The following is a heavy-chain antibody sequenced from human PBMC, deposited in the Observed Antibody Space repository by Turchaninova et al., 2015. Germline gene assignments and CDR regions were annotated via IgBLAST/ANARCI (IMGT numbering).Heavy chain of an antibody. CDR3: STQTAGKLGITAITNDY. D-gene: IGHD5-24*01. Sequence: EVQLVQSGAEVKNPGESLKISCKVSGYSFTSYWIGWVRQVPGKGLEWMGIIYPGDSDTRYSPSFQGHVTISVDKTISPAYLQSDSLRASHTATSYSSTQTAGKLGITAITNDYWGQGTLLTVSS. CDR1: GYSFTSYW. J-gene: IGHJ4*02. V-gene: IGHV5-51*01. CDR2: IYPGDSDT.